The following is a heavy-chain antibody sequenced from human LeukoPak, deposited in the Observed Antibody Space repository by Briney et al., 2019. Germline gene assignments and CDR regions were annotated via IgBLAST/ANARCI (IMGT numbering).Heavy chain of an antibody. D-gene: IGHD3-10*01. J-gene: IGHJ2*01. CDR1: GYTFTSYG. Sequence: ASVKVSCKASGYTFTSYGISWVRQAPGQGLEWMGWISAYNGNTNYAQKLQGRVTMTTDTSTSTAYMELRSLRSDDTAVYYCARAPRITMVRGVPGWYFDLWGRGTLVTVSS. CDR2: ISAYNGNT. V-gene: IGHV1-18*01. CDR3: ARAPRITMVRGVPGWYFDL.